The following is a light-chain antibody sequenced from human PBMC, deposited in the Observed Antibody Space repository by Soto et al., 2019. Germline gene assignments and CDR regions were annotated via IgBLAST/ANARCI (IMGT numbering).Light chain of an antibody. Sequence: EIVMTQSPATLSVSPGERATLSCRASQNIDTYFAWYQQTPGQAPRLLIYGASTRATCIPARFSGSSSWTEFTLTISSLQSEDFAVYYCQQYRHWPLTFGGGTKVEIK. CDR3: QQYRHWPLT. CDR1: QNIDTY. V-gene: IGKV3-15*01. J-gene: IGKJ4*01. CDR2: GAS.